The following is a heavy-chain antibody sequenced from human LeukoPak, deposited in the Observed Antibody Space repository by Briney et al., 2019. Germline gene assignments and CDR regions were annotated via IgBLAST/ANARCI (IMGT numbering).Heavy chain of an antibody. CDR2: IYPGDSDT. CDR1: GYSFSSYW. V-gene: IGHV5-51*01. CDR3: ARHLALRDAFNI. J-gene: IGHJ3*02. Sequence: GESLRISCKGSGYSFSSYWIGWVRQMPGKGLEWMGIIYPGDSDTRYSQSFQGQVTISADKSISTAYLQWSSLKASDTAMYYCARHLALRDAFNIWGQGTMVTVSS.